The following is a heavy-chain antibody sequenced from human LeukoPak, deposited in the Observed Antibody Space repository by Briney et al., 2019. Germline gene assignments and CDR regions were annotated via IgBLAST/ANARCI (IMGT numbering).Heavy chain of an antibody. V-gene: IGHV3-23*01. J-gene: IGHJ4*02. CDR3: AKDRSGITIFGVVIPYFDY. CDR1: GFTFSSYA. CDR2: ISGSGGST. D-gene: IGHD3-3*01. Sequence: GGSLRLSCAASGFTFSSYAMSWVRQAPGKGLEWVSAISGSGGSTYYADSVKGRFTISRDNSKNTLYVQMNSLRVEDTAVYYCAKDRSGITIFGVVIPYFDYWGQGTLVTVSS.